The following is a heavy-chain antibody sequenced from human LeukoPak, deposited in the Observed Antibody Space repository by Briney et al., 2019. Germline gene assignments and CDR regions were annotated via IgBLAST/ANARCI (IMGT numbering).Heavy chain of an antibody. CDR2: ISLDGTNK. D-gene: IGHD6-13*01. CDR1: GFTFSSYS. V-gene: IGHV3-30*18. J-gene: IGHJ4*02. Sequence: GGSLRLSCAASGFTFSSYSMNWVRQAPGKGLEWVAVISLDGTNKYYVDSVKGRFTISRDNSNNTLYLQMNSLRAEDTAVYYCVKDRSSTWSFDYWGQGTLVIVSS. CDR3: VKDRSSTWSFDY.